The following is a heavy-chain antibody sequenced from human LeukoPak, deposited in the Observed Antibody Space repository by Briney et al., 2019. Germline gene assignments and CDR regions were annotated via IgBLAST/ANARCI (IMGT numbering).Heavy chain of an antibody. Sequence: PGGSLRLSCAASGYTFSSYSMNWVRQAPGKGLEWVSSISSSSSSHIYYADSVKGRFTISRDNAKNSLYLQMNSLRAEDTAVYYCAREKVVATTATFDYWGQGTLVTVSS. CDR2: ISSSSSSHI. CDR1: GYTFSSYS. D-gene: IGHD5-12*01. CDR3: AREKVVATTATFDY. J-gene: IGHJ4*02. V-gene: IGHV3-21*04.